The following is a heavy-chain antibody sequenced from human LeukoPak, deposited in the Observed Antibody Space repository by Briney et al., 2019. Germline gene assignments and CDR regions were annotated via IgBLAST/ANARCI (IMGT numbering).Heavy chain of an antibody. CDR1: GFIFRTYS. J-gene: IGHJ1*01. CDR2: ISSSSKHM. Sequence: PGGSLRLSCAASGFIFRTYSMNWVRQAPGKGLEWVSSISSSSKHMYYADSVKGRFSISRDDAKNSLFLQMNGLRAEGTAVYYCVRDMTTTTTCYLQHWGQGTLVTVSS. CDR3: VRDMTTTTTCYLQH. D-gene: IGHD4-17*01. V-gene: IGHV3-21*01.